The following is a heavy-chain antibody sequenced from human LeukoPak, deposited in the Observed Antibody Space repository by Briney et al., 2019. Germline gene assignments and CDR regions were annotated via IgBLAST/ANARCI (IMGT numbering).Heavy chain of an antibody. Sequence: GGSLRLSCAASGFTFSSYSMNWVRQAPGKGLEWVSYISSSSSTIYYADSVKGRFTISRDNAKNSLYLQMNSLRAEDTAVYYCASLLRGYSGYDADYWGQGTLVTVSS. J-gene: IGHJ4*02. D-gene: IGHD5-12*01. CDR2: ISSSSSTI. CDR1: GFTFSSYS. V-gene: IGHV3-48*04. CDR3: ASLLRGYSGYDADY.